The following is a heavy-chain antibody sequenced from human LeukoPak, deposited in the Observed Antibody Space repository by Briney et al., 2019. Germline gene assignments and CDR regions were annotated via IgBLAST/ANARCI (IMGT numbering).Heavy chain of an antibody. D-gene: IGHD3-22*01. Sequence: SETLSLTCSVSGGSISGHYWSWIRQPPGKGLEWIGYISYSGSTRYNPSFQSRVTISMEMSKTHFSLKLTSVTAADTAVYYCARLLNNDNSGDPDTFDMWGPGTMVTVSS. V-gene: IGHV4-59*08. CDR2: ISYSGST. CDR1: GGSISGHY. CDR3: ARLLNNDNSGDPDTFDM. J-gene: IGHJ3*02.